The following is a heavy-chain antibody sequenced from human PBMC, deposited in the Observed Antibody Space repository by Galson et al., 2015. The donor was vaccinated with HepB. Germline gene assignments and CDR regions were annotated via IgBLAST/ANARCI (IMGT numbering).Heavy chain of an antibody. CDR3: ARDQYSSGPVGAFDI. D-gene: IGHD6-19*01. Sequence: SLRLSCAASGFTFSSYAMHWVRQAPGKGLEWVAVISYDGSNKYYADSVKGRFTISRDNSKNTLYLQMNSLRAEDTAVYYCARDQYSSGPVGAFDIWGQGTMVTVSS. CDR1: GFTFSSYA. CDR2: ISYDGSNK. J-gene: IGHJ3*02. V-gene: IGHV3-30-3*01.